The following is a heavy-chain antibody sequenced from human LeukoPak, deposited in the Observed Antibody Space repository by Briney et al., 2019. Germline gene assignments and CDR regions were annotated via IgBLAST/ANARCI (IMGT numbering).Heavy chain of an antibody. CDR1: GYTFTGYH. CDR2: INPKSGGT. CDR3: AITYRSAWYEGIDY. V-gene: IGHV1-2*02. Sequence: GASVKVSYKASGYTFTGYHIHWVRRAPGQGFEWMAWINPKSGGTNYAQKFQGRVSMTRDTSISTAYMELTRLTSDDTAVYYCAITYRSAWYEGIDYWGQGTLVIVSS. D-gene: IGHD6-19*01. J-gene: IGHJ4*02.